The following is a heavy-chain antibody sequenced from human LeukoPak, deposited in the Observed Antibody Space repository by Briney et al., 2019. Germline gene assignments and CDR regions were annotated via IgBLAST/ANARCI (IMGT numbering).Heavy chain of an antibody. CDR2: ISAYNGNT. D-gene: IGHD4/OR15-4a*01. V-gene: IGHV1-18*01. J-gene: IGHJ4*02. Sequence: ASVKVSCKASGYTFTSYGISWVRQAPGQGLEWMGWISAYNGNTNYAQKLQGRVTMTTDTSTSTAYMELRSLRSDDTAVYYCARDHEPMKYYGTSDYWGQGTPVTVSS. CDR3: ARDHEPMKYYGTSDY. CDR1: GYTFTSYG.